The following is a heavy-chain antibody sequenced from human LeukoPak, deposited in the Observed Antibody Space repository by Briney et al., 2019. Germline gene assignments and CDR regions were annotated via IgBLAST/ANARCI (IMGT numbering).Heavy chain of an antibody. Sequence: ASVKVSCKASGYTFTAYTLIWVRQAPGQGLEWMGWINTNTGNPTYAQGFTGRFVFSLDTSVSTAYLQISSLKAEDTAVYYCARARFCTIGSCYSDYWGQETLVTVSS. J-gene: IGHJ4*02. CDR2: INTNTGNP. CDR1: GYTFTAYT. V-gene: IGHV7-4-1*02. CDR3: ARARFCTIGSCYSDY. D-gene: IGHD2-8*01.